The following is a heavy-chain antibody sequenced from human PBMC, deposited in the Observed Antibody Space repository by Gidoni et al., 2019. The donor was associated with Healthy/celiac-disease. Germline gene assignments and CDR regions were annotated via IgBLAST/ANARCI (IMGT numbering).Heavy chain of an antibody. D-gene: IGHD4-17*01. CDR2: MNPNSGNT. J-gene: IGHJ6*02. CDR1: GYTFTSYD. Sequence: QVQLVQSGAEVKKPGAAVKVSCKASGYTFTSYDINWVRQATGQGLEWMGWMNPNSGNTGYAQKFQGRVTMTRNTSISTAYMELSSLRSEDTAVYYCARGRGDGDLYYYYGMDVWGQGTTVTVSS. CDR3: ARGRGDGDLYYYYGMDV. V-gene: IGHV1-8*01.